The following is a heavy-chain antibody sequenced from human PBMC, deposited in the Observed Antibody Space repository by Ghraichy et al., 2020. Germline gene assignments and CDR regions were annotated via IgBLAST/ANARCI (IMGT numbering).Heavy chain of an antibody. CDR1: GGSISSSSYY. CDR3: ARLSPAGYYYDSSGYYYYGY. CDR2: IYYSGST. Sequence: SETLSLTCTVSGGSISSSSYYWGWIRQPPGKGLEWIGSIYYSGSTYYNPSLKSRVTISVDTSKNQFSLKLSSVTAADTAVYYCARLSPAGYYYDSSGYYYYGYWGQGTLVTVSS. V-gene: IGHV4-39*01. D-gene: IGHD3-22*01. J-gene: IGHJ4*02.